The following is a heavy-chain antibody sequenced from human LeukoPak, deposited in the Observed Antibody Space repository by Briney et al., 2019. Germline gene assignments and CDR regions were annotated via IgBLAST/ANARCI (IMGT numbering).Heavy chain of an antibody. Sequence: PGGSLRLSCAASGFTFSSYAMSWVRQASGKGLEWVSAISGSGGSTYYADSVKRRFTISRDNSKNTLYLQMNSLRAEDTAVYYCAKDGVNIVVVITRFDYWGQGTLVTVSS. D-gene: IGHD3-22*01. CDR1: GFTFSSYA. CDR2: ISGSGGST. V-gene: IGHV3-23*01. CDR3: AKDGVNIVVVITRFDY. J-gene: IGHJ4*02.